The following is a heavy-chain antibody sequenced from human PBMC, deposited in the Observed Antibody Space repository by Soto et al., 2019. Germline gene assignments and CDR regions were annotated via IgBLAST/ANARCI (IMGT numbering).Heavy chain of an antibody. V-gene: IGHV3-48*01. CDR1: GFTFSSYS. J-gene: IGHJ3*02. D-gene: IGHD2-2*01. Sequence: GGSLRLSCAASGFTFSSYSMNWVRQAPGKGLEWVSYISSSSSTIYYADSVKGRFTISRDNAKNSLYLQMNSLRAEDTAVYYCARDPGIVVVPAVFDIWGQGTMVTVSS. CDR2: ISSSSSTI. CDR3: ARDPGIVVVPAVFDI.